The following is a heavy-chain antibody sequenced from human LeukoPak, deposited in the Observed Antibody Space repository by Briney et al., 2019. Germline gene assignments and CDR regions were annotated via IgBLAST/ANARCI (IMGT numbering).Heavy chain of an antibody. CDR3: ARAVGSSESNWFDP. Sequence: SETLSLTCTVAGGSISSGSYYWSWIRLPAGKGLEWIGRIYTSGSANYNPSLKSRVSMSLDRSKTQFSLKLSSVTAADAAVYYCARAVGSSESNWFDPWGQGALVTVSA. V-gene: IGHV4-61*02. J-gene: IGHJ5*02. D-gene: IGHD1-26*01. CDR1: GGSISSGSYY. CDR2: IYTSGSA.